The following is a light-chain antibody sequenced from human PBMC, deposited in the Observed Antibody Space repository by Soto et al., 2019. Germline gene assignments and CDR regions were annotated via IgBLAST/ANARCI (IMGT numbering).Light chain of an antibody. CDR3: QVWDSSVV. J-gene: IGLJ2*01. CDR1: NIGSKN. CDR2: RDS. Sequence: SYELTQPLSVSVALGQTARITYGGNNIGSKNVHWYQQKPGQAPVLVIYRDSNRPSGIPERFSGSNSGNTATLTISRAQAGDEADYYCQVWDSSVVFGGGTKVTVL. V-gene: IGLV3-9*01.